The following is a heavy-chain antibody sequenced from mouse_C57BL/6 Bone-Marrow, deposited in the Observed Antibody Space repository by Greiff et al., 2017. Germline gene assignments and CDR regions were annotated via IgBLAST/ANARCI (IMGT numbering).Heavy chain of an antibody. J-gene: IGHJ4*01. V-gene: IGHV8-12*01. Sequence: QVTLKESGPGLLQPSQTLSLTCSFSGFSLSTSGMGVRWIRQPSGKGLEWLAHIYWDDDTRYHPSLKSRHTISKDTSRNQVFLKISNVDTADSAPYYCARNGDYVYYFALDYWGQGTSVTVSA. CDR1: GFSLSTSGMG. CDR2: IYWDDDT. CDR3: ARNGDYVYYFALDY. D-gene: IGHD2-4*01.